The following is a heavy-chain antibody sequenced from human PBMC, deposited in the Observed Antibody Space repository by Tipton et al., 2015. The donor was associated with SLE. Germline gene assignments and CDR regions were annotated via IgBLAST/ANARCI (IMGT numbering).Heavy chain of an antibody. V-gene: IGHV4-61*09. D-gene: IGHD1-26*01. Sequence: TLSLTCTVSGGSISSGSYYWSWIRQPAGKGLEWIGYIYTGGSTNYNPSLKSRVTISVDTSKNQFSLKLSSVTAADTAVYYCARYNSGSYPEALDYWGQGTLVTVSS. J-gene: IGHJ4*02. CDR2: IYTGGST. CDR1: GGSISSGSYY. CDR3: ARYNSGSYPEALDY.